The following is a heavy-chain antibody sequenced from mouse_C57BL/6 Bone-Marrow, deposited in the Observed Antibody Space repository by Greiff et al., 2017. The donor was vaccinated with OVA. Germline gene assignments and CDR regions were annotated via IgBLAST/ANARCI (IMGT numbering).Heavy chain of an antibody. V-gene: IGHV1-82*01. CDR2: IYPGDGDT. D-gene: IGHD1-1*01. CDR3: ATSSYEDAMDY. J-gene: IGHJ4*01. CDR1: GYAFSSSW. Sequence: VQLQQSGPELVKPGASVKISCKASGYAFSSSWMNWVKQRPGKGLEWIGRIYPGDGDTNYNGKFKGKATLTADKSSSTAYMQLSSLTSEDSAVYFCATSSYEDAMDYWGQGTSVTVSS.